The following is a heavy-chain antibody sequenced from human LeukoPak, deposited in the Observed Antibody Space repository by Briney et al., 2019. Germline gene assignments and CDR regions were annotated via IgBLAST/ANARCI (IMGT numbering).Heavy chain of an antibody. D-gene: IGHD3-3*01. V-gene: IGHV6-1*01. Sequence: SQTLSLTCAISRDIVSSNSAAWNSIRQSPSRGLEWLGRTYYRAKLYNDYAVSVKSRITINQDTSKNQFSLQLNSVNPEDTAVYYCARAYYDFWSGYPFVYWGEGTLVTVSS. J-gene: IGHJ4*02. CDR3: ARAYYDFWSGYPFVY. CDR2: TYYRAKLYN. CDR1: RDIVSSNSAA.